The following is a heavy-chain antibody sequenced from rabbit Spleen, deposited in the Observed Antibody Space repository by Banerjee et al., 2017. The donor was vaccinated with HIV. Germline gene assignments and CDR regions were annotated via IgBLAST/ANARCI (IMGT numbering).Heavy chain of an antibody. CDR1: GVSLNDKD. Sequence: QEQLEESGGGLVKPEGSLTLTCKASGVSLNDKDVMCWVRQAPGKGLEWIGYIDPVFGFTYYASWVNGRFTISSHNAQNTLYLQMNSLTAADTATYFCTRNANGGWDLWGQGTLVTVS. D-gene: IGHD4-1*01. CDR3: TRNANGGWDL. V-gene: IGHV1S47*01. J-gene: IGHJ4*01. CDR2: IDPVFGFT.